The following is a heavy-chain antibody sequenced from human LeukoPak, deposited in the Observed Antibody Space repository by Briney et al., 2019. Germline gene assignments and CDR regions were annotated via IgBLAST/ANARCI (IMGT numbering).Heavy chain of an antibody. J-gene: IGHJ5*02. CDR2: ISSSGSTI. Sequence: PGGSLRLSCAASGFTFSSYEMNWVRQAPGKGLEGVSYISSSGSTIYYADSVKGRFTISRDNAKNTLYLQMNSLRAEDTAVYYCARDGVEFYNWFDPWGQGTLVTVSS. CDR3: ARDGVEFYNWFDP. V-gene: IGHV3-48*03. D-gene: IGHD2-21*01. CDR1: GFTFSSYE.